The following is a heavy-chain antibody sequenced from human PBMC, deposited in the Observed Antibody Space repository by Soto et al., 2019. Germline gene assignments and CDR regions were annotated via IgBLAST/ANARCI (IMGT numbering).Heavy chain of an antibody. D-gene: IGHD4-17*01. V-gene: IGHV2-5*02. CDR3: AHITSPTLTTSAEYLHD. Sequence: QITLKESGPTLVKPTQTLTLTCTFSGFSLSTSGVSVGWIRQPPGKALEWLALISWDDDKRYSPSLKSRLTITKDTSKNQMVITMTNMDPVDTATYYCAHITSPTLTTSAEYLHDWGQGTLVTVSS. J-gene: IGHJ1*01. CDR1: GFSLSTSGVS. CDR2: ISWDDDK.